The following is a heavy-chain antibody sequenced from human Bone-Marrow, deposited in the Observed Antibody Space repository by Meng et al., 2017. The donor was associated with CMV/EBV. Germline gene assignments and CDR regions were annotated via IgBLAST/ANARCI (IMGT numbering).Heavy chain of an antibody. V-gene: IGHV1-2*02. D-gene: IGHD4-17*01. CDR1: RYTFTGYY. CDR3: AGGGDYDNWFDP. Sequence: ASVKVSCKDSRYTFTGYYMHWVRQAPGQGLEWMGWINPNSGGTNYAQKFQGRVTMTRDTSISTAYMELSRLRSDDTAVYYCAGGGDYDNWFDPWGQGTLVTVSS. J-gene: IGHJ5*02. CDR2: INPNSGGT.